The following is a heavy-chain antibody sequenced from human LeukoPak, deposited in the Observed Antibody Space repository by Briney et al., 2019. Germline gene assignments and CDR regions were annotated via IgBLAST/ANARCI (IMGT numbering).Heavy chain of an antibody. CDR2: VYYSGST. V-gene: IGHV4-59*08. CDR3: ARYDSSGSLAFDI. D-gene: IGHD3-22*01. J-gene: IGHJ3*02. Sequence: PSETLSLTCTVSGGSMSPYHWGWIRQPPGKGMEWVGYVYYSGSTNYNPSLKSRVTISVDTSKNQFSLKLSSVTAADTAVYYCARYDSSGSLAFDIWGQGTMVTVSS. CDR1: GGSMSPYH.